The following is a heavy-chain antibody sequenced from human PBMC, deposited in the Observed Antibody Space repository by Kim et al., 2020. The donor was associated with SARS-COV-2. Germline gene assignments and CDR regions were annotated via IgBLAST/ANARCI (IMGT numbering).Heavy chain of an antibody. D-gene: IGHD6-19*01. Sequence: NPSLKSRVTMSLATSKNQFSLRRSSVTAADTAVYYCARQRGYSSGNSFDSWGQGTLVTVSS. J-gene: IGHJ4*02. V-gene: IGHV4-34*01. CDR3: ARQRGYSSGNSFDS.